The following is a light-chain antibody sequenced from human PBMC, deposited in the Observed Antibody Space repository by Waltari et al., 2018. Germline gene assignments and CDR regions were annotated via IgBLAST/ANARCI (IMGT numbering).Light chain of an antibody. CDR2: GNN. Sequence: QSVLTQPPSASGTPGQRVTISCSGSSSNIGINYVYWYQQLPGTAPKLLIYGNNQRPSVVPDRFSGSQSGTSASLAISGLRSEDEADYYCAAWDDSLYWVFGGGTKLTVL. CDR1: SSNIGINY. V-gene: IGLV1-47*01. J-gene: IGLJ3*02. CDR3: AAWDDSLYWV.